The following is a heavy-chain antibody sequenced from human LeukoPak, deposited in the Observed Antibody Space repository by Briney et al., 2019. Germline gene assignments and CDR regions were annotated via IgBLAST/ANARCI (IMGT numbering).Heavy chain of an antibody. CDR2: ISYDGSNK. CDR3: AREDPSSSSWPLDY. D-gene: IGHD6-13*01. J-gene: IGHJ4*02. Sequence: GRSLRLSCAASGFTFSSYAMHWVRQAPGKGLEWVAVISYDGSNKYYADPVKGRFTISRDNSKNTLYLQMNSLRAEDTAVYYCAREDPSSSSWPLDYWGQGTLVTVSS. V-gene: IGHV3-30-3*01. CDR1: GFTFSSYA.